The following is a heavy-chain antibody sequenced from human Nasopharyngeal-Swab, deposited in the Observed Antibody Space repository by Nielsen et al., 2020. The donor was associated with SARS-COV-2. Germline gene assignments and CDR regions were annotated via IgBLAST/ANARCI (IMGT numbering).Heavy chain of an antibody. J-gene: IGHJ6*02. CDR1: GYTLTELS. CDR3: ARGDCTGGVCRAYYYYGMEV. Sequence: ASVKVSCKVSGYTLTELSMHWVRQAPGKGLEWMGGFDPEDGETIYAQKFQGRVTMTEDTSTDTAYMELSSLRSEDTAVYYCARGDCTGGVCRAYYYYGMEVWGQRTTVTVS. D-gene: IGHD2-8*02. V-gene: IGHV1-24*01. CDR2: FDPEDGET.